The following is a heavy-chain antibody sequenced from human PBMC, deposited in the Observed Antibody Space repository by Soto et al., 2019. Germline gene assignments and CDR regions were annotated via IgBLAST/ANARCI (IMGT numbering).Heavy chain of an antibody. CDR1: GFTFDDYA. V-gene: IGHV3-9*01. D-gene: IGHD3-22*01. CDR2: ISWNSGSI. CDR3: ARDQTDSGGYSDS. Sequence: GGSLRLSCAASGFTFDDYAMHWVRQAPGKGLEWVSGISWNSGSIGYADSVKGRFTISRDNAKNSLYLQMNSLRAEDTAVYFCARDQTDSGGYSDSWGQGTLVTVSS. J-gene: IGHJ4*02.